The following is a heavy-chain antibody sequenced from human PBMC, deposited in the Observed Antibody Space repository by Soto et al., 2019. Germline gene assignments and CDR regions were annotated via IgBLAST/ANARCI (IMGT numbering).Heavy chain of an antibody. Sequence: GGSLRLSCAASGFIFSNYGMHWVRQAPGKGLEWVALISFDGKNRNYADSVKGRFTIYRDNPKNTLYLEMNSLRPEDTAFYHCGKGGGVVGGSEPPFFEQGGRGPLVTVPS. CDR3: GKGGGVVGGSEPPFFEQ. V-gene: IGHV3-30*18. CDR1: GFIFSNYG. D-gene: IGHD2-15*01. CDR2: ISFDGKNR. J-gene: IGHJ4*02.